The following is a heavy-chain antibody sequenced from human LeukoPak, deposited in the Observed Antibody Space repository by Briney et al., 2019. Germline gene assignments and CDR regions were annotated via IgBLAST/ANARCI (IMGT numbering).Heavy chain of an antibody. Sequence: ASVKVSCKTSGFTFTNYDIHWVRQAPGQGLEWMGWINPNSGGTNYAQKFQGRVTMTRDTSISTAYMELSRLRSDDTAVYYCARAVAGRFDYWGQGTLVTVSS. D-gene: IGHD6-19*01. V-gene: IGHV1-2*02. J-gene: IGHJ4*02. CDR3: ARAVAGRFDY. CDR1: GFTFTNYD. CDR2: INPNSGGT.